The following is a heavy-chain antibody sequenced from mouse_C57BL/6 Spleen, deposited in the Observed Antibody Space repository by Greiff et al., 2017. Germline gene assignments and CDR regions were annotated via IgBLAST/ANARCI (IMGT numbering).Heavy chain of an antibody. V-gene: IGHV1-50*01. D-gene: IGHD3-1*01. CDR1: GYTFTSYW. CDR2: IDPSDSYT. Sequence: QVQLQQPGAELVKPGASVKLSCKASGYTFTSYWMQWVKQRPGQGLEWIGEIDPSDSYTNYNQKFKVKATLTVDTSSSTAYMQLSSLTSEDSAVYYCAKGSSSRFDYWGQGTTLTVPS. CDR3: AKGSSSRFDY. J-gene: IGHJ2*01.